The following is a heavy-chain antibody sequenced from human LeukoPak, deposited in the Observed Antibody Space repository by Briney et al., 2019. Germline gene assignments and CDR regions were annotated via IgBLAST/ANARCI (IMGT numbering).Heavy chain of an antibody. CDR2: INPNSGGT. CDR1: GYTFTGYY. J-gene: IGHJ6*02. CDR3: ARDDPGIAAAGTFGMDV. Sequence: ASVKVSCKASGYTFTGYYMHWVRQAPGQGLEWMGWINPNSGGTNYAQKFQGWVTMTRDTSISTAYVELSRLRSDDTAVYYCARDDPGIAAAGTFGMDVWGQGTTVTVSS. V-gene: IGHV1-2*04. D-gene: IGHD6-13*01.